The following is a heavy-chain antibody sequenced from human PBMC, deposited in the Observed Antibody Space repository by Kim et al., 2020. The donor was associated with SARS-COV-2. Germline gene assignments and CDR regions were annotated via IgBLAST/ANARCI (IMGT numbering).Heavy chain of an antibody. J-gene: IGHJ4*02. CDR1: GFTFSSYS. CDR3: AREYYDILTGYPQYYFDY. D-gene: IGHD3-9*01. Sequence: GGSLRLSCAASGFTFSSYSMNWVRQAPGKGLEWVSSISSSSSYIYYADSVKGRFTISRDNAKNSLYLQMNSLRAEDTAVYYCAREYYDILTGYPQYYFDYLGQGTLVTVSS. V-gene: IGHV3-21*01. CDR2: ISSSSSYI.